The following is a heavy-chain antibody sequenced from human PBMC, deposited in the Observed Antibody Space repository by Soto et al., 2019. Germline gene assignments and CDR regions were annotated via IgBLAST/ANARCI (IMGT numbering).Heavy chain of an antibody. CDR3: ARYRFSDNWSKFDY. J-gene: IGHJ4*02. CDR2: IYYSGST. CDR1: GVSLSSGGYY. Sequence: PSETLSLTCTVSGVSLSSGGYYWSWIRQHPGKGLQWIGNIYYSGSTNYNPSLKSRITISLDTSKNQFSLRLSSVTAADTAVYFCARYRFSDNWSKFDYWGQGTLVTVSS. V-gene: IGHV4-31*03. D-gene: IGHD1-1*01.